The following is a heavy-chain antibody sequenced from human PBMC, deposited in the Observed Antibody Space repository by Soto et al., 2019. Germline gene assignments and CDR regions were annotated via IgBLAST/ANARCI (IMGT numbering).Heavy chain of an antibody. J-gene: IGHJ3*01. V-gene: IGHV2-5*02. Sequence: QITLKESGPPLVKPTQTLTLTCTFSGFSLSSIGVGVGWIRHPPGKALEWLGILYWDDDKHYSPSLKSRISIAKDTSKDQVVLTLTNMDPVDTATYYCAHTLVVVPTAHDAFDVWGQGTMVTVSS. CDR3: AHTLVVVPTAHDAFDV. CDR1: GFSLSSIGVG. CDR2: LYWDDDK. D-gene: IGHD2-2*01.